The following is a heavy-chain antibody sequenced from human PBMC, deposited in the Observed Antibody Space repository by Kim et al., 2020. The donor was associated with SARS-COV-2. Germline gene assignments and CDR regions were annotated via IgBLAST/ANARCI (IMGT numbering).Heavy chain of an antibody. CDR1: GFTFSSYG. CDR3: AALGEGGY. V-gene: IGHV3-23*01. CDR2: ISGSGIAT. J-gene: IGHJ4*02. Sequence: GVSLRLSCAASGFTFSSYGMSWVRQAPGKGLEWVSSISGSGIATYYADSVRGRFTISRDNSRYTTYLQMISLRVEDTAIYHCAALGEGGYWGQGTLVTVSS. D-gene: IGHD3-16*01.